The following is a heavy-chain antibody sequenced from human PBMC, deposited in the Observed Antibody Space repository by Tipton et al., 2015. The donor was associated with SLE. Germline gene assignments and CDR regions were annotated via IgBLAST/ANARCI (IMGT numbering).Heavy chain of an antibody. CDR3: ASSKAVAGWPNWFYP. CDR1: ARSIISGFF. D-gene: IGHD6-19*01. Sequence: TLSLTCVVSARSIISGFFLAWIRESPRKGLEWFGAFFYLGGTYYNPSPKSPVTMSGDTYKNVFSLRLSSVTASDTAVYCCASSKAVAGWPNWFYPWGQGTLVTVSS. J-gene: IGHJ5*02. V-gene: IGHV4-38-2*01. CDR2: FFYLGGT.